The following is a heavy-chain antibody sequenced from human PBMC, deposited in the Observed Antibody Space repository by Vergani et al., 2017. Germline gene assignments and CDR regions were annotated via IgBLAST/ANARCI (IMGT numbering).Heavy chain of an antibody. Sequence: QVQLVESGGGVVQPGRSLRLSCAASGFTFSSYAMHWVRQAPGKGLEWVAVISYDGSNKYYADSVKGRFTISRDNSKNTLYLQMNSLRAEDTAVYYCARGTRRGYSSGYYYWGQGTLVTVSS. CDR2: ISYDGSNK. CDR3: ARGTRRGYSSGYYY. D-gene: IGHD6-19*01. J-gene: IGHJ4*02. V-gene: IGHV3-30-3*01. CDR1: GFTFSSYA.